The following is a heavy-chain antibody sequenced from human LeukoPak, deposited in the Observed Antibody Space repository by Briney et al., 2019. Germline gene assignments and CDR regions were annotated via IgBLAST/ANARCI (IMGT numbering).Heavy chain of an antibody. CDR1: GGSISSYY. J-gene: IGHJ4*02. D-gene: IGHD3-22*01. V-gene: IGHV4-59*08. CDR2: IYYSGSS. Sequence: PSETLSLTCAVSGGSISSYYWSWIRQPPGKGLEWIGDIYYSGSSTSNPSLKSRLTISVDTSKNRFSLKLSSGTAADTAVYYCARHRYDSSGYYRDWGQGTLVTVSS. CDR3: ARHRYDSSGYYRD.